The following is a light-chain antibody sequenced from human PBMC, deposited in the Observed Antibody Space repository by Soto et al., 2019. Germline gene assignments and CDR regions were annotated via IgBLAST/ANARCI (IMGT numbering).Light chain of an antibody. J-gene: IGKJ3*01. CDR2: DAS. CDR3: QQRDNWPPT. V-gene: IGKV3-11*01. Sequence: EVLLTQSPATLSLSPGERATLSCRASQSINSYLTWYQHKPGQAPRLLISDASNRATGIPARFSGSGSGTDFTLTISSLEPEDFAIYYCQQRDNWPPTFGPGTTVDI. CDR1: QSINSY.